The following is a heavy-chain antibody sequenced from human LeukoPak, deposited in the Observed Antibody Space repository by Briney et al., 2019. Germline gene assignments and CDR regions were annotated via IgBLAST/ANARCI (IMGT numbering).Heavy chain of an antibody. CDR2: IKTRTDGATT. Sequence: GGSLRLSCTASGFTFRNAWMKWIRQTPGKGLEWVARIKTRTDGATTDYAVPVKGRFTISRDDSKDTLYQQMNSLKTDDTGVYYCATVFSGRFLDFDHWGQGTLVSVSS. D-gene: IGHD1-26*01. CDR1: GFTFRNAW. V-gene: IGHV3-15*01. CDR3: ATVFSGRFLDFDH. J-gene: IGHJ4*02.